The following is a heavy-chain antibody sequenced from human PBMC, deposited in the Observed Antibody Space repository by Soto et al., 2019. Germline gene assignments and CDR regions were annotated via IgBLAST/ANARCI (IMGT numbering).Heavy chain of an antibody. CDR3: ARGTDSGYSGYDYTDY. CDR1: GYTFTSYD. V-gene: IGHV1-8*01. CDR2: MNPNSGNT. Sequence: ASVKVSCKASGYTFTSYDINWVRQATGQGLEWMGWMNPNSGNTGYAQKFQGRVTMTRNTSISTAYMELSSLRSEDTAVYYCARGTDSGYSGYDYTDYWGQGTLVTVSS. J-gene: IGHJ4*02. D-gene: IGHD5-12*01.